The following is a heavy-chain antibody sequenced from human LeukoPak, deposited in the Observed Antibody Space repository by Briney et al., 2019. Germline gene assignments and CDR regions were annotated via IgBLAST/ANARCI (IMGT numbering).Heavy chain of an antibody. J-gene: IGHJ3*02. D-gene: IGHD3-3*01. Sequence: PGGSLRLSCAASGFTFSSYWMSWVRQAPGKGLEWVANIKQDGSEKYYVDSVKGRFTISRDNAKNSLYLQMNSLRAEDTAVYYCARDPDNPYDWMMLDDIWGQGKMVTVSS. CDR3: ARDPDNPYDWMMLDDI. V-gene: IGHV3-7*01. CDR1: GFTFSSYW. CDR2: IKQDGSEK.